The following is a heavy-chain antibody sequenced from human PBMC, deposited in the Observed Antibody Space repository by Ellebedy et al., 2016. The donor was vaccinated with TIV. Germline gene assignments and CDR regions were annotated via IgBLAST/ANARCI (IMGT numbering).Heavy chain of an antibody. Sequence: GESLKISCAASGFTFSSHNMHWVRQPTGKGLEWVSGITSAGDTYYLGSVKGRFIISRDSAKNSLYLQMNSLRAEDTAVYYCARDRWYYYGSGTNYYGMDVWGQGTTVTVSS. J-gene: IGHJ6*02. CDR1: GFTFSSHN. V-gene: IGHV3-13*01. D-gene: IGHD3-10*01. CDR2: ITSAGDT. CDR3: ARDRWYYYGSGTNYYGMDV.